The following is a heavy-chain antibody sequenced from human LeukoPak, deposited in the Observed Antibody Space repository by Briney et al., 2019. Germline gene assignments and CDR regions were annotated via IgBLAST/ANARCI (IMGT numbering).Heavy chain of an antibody. V-gene: IGHV1-18*01. CDR1: GYTFSNYG. D-gene: IGHD2-8*01. Sequence: GASVKVSCKASGYTFSNYGISWVRQAPGQGLEWMGWISGFNGNTKTPQRFRDRVTMTTDTSTSTAYMELRSLRSDDTAVYFCARDQTGRDTILIPGTLYYYMDVWGKGTTVTVSS. J-gene: IGHJ6*03. CDR2: ISGFNGNT. CDR3: ARDQTGRDTILIPGTLYYYMDV.